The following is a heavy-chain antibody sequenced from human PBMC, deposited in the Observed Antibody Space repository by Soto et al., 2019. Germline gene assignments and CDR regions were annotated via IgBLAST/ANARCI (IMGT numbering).Heavy chain of an antibody. CDR1: GFTFSNSE. J-gene: IGHJ4*02. D-gene: IGHD3-22*01. CDR3: ARDSPYSSGSFDY. V-gene: IGHV3-48*03. Sequence: PGGSLRLSCAASGFTFSNSEMNWVRQAPGKGLEWVSYITTSASTKSYADSVKGRFTISRDNAKNSXXXXXXXLRVEDTAVYYCARDSPYSSGSFDYWGQGTLVTVPQ. CDR2: ITTSASTK.